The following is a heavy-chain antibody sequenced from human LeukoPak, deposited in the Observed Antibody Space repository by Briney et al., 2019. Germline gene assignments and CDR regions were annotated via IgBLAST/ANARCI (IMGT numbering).Heavy chain of an antibody. V-gene: IGHV1-18*04. CDR3: ARERGMVREVPSRPDY. J-gene: IGHJ4*02. Sequence: VASVKVSCKASGYIFTSYGIRWVRQAPGQGLEWMGWTSAYNGNTNSAQQFQGRLSMSTDTSTSTAYMELRSLGSDDTAVYFCARERGMVREVPSRPDYWGQGTLVTVSA. D-gene: IGHD3-10*01. CDR2: TSAYNGNT. CDR1: GYIFTSYG.